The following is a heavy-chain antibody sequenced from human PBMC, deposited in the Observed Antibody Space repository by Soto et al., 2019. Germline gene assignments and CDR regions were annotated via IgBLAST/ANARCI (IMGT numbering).Heavy chain of an antibody. J-gene: IGHJ4*02. D-gene: IGHD2-15*01. V-gene: IGHV4-30-2*01. Sequence: SETLSLTCAVSGGSISSGGYSWSWIRQPPGKGLEWIGYIYHSGSTYYNPSLKSRVTISVDRSKNQFSLKLSSVTAADTAVYYCAGNRKGSSGGSCYLFDYWGQGTLVTVSS. CDR2: IYHSGST. CDR3: AGNRKGSSGGSCYLFDY. CDR1: GGSISSGGYS.